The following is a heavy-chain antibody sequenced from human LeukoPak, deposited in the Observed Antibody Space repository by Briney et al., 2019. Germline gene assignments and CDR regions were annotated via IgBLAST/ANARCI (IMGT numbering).Heavy chain of an antibody. V-gene: IGHV3-74*01. CDR3: ARGGGSRFRGFDP. Sequence: GGSLRLSCAASGLTFSSHWMHWVRQAPGKGLVWVPRINSDGSTTTYADSVKGRFTISRDNAKNTLYLQMNSLRAEDTAVYYCARGGGSRFRGFDPWGQGTLVTVSS. D-gene: IGHD2-15*01. J-gene: IGHJ5*02. CDR1: GLTFSSHW. CDR2: INSDGSTT.